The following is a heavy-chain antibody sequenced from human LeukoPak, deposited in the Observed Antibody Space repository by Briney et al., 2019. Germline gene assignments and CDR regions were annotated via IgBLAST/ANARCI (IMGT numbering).Heavy chain of an antibody. CDR3: ARSRYYYDSSGLDY. CDR1: GGSFSGYY. V-gene: IGHV4-34*01. CDR2: ISHSGST. J-gene: IGHJ4*02. Sequence: PSETLSLTCAVYGGSFSGYYWSWIRQPPGKGLEWIGEISHSGSTNYNPSLKSRVTISVDTSKNQFSLKLSSVTAADTAVYYCARSRYYYDSSGLDYWGQGTLVTVSS. D-gene: IGHD3-22*01.